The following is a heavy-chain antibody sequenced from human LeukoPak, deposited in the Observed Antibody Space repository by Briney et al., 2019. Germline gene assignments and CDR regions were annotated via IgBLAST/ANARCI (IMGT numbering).Heavy chain of an antibody. CDR2: ISGSGGST. CDR1: GFTFSSYS. Sequence: PGGSLRLSCAASGFTFSSYSMNWVRQAPGKGLEWVSAISGSGGSTYYADSVKGRFTISRDNSKNTLYLQMNSLRAEDTAVYYCAKHSSYSGAAGTFDYWGQGTLVTVSS. J-gene: IGHJ4*02. CDR3: AKHSSYSGAAGTFDY. D-gene: IGHD6-13*01. V-gene: IGHV3-23*01.